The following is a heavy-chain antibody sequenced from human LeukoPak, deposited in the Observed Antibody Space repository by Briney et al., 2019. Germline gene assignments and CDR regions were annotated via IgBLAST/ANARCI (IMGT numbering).Heavy chain of an antibody. J-gene: IGHJ2*01. CDR1: GFTFSSYW. CDR2: INSDGSST. CDR3: ARPRGEQWLVRPNWYFDL. D-gene: IGHD6-19*01. Sequence: GGFLRLSCAASGFTFSSYWMHWVRQAPGKGLVWVSRINSDGSSTSYADSVKGRFTISRDNAKNTLYLQMNSLRAEDTAVYYCARPRGEQWLVRPNWYFDLWGRGTLVTVSS. V-gene: IGHV3-74*01.